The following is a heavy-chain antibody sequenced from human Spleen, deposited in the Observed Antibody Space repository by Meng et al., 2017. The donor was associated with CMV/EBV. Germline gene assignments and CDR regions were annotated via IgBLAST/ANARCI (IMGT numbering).Heavy chain of an antibody. CDR1: GDSVSGNNAA. Sequence: QIQLQQSGPGLVKPSQTLSLTCAISGDSVSGNNAAWNWIRQSPSRGLEWLGRTYYRSKWYNDYAVSVKSRINIKPDTAKNQFSLQLNSVTPEDTALYYCARYSSSSYALDIWGQGTMVTVSS. CDR2: TYYRSKWYN. V-gene: IGHV6-1*01. D-gene: IGHD6-6*01. CDR3: ARYSSSSYALDI. J-gene: IGHJ3*02.